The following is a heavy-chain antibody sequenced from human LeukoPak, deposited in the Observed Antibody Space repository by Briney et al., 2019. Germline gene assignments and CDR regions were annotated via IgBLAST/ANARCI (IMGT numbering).Heavy chain of an antibody. D-gene: IGHD4/OR15-4a*01. V-gene: IGHV3-7*01. CDR1: GFTFSNYW. J-gene: IGHJ4*02. CDR3: ARDDNGGCDY. CDR2: IKHDGSEK. Sequence: GGSLRLSCAASGFTFSNYWMNWVRQAPGKGPEWVANIKHDGSEKYYVDSVKGRFSISRDNAKNSLYLQMNSLRAEDTAVYYCARDDNGGCDYWGQGTLVTVSS.